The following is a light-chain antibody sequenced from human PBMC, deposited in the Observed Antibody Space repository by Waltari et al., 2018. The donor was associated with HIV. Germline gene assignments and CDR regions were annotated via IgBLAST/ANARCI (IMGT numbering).Light chain of an antibody. Sequence: QSALTQPAPVSGSPGQSITLSCTPATSDIGAYTFVSWYQQHPGKAPKLMLYDVSNRPSVVSNRFSGAKSGNTASLTISGLQAEDEADYYCSSYTSSSTLLVFGTGTKVTVL. J-gene: IGLJ1*01. CDR2: DVS. CDR3: SSYTSSSTLLV. CDR1: TSDIGAYTF. V-gene: IGLV2-14*01.